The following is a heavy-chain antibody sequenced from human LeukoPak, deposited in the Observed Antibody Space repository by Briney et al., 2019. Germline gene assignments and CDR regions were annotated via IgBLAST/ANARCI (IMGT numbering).Heavy chain of an antibody. V-gene: IGHV4-34*01. J-gene: IGHJ4*02. CDR2: INHSGST. CDR1: GGSFSGYY. D-gene: IGHD1-7*01. Sequence: KPSETLSLTCAVYGGSFSGYYWSWIRQPPGKGLEWIGEINHSGSTNYNPSLKSRVTISVDTSKNQFSLKLSSVTAADTAVYYCARLKNWNYASSGYYFDYWGQGTLVTVSS. CDR3: ARLKNWNYASSGYYFDY.